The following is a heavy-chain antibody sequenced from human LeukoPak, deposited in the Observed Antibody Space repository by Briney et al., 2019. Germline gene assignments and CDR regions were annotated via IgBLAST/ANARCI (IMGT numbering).Heavy chain of an antibody. CDR3: ARAPPHYDSSGYYSSDAFGI. J-gene: IGHJ3*02. Sequence: SETPSLTCTVSGGSISSYYWSWIRQPAGKGLEWIGRIYTSGSTNYNPSLKSRVTMSVDTSKNQFSLKLSSVTAADTAVYYCARAPPHYDSSGYYSSDAFGIWGQGTMVTVSS. CDR2: IYTSGST. CDR1: GGSISSYY. D-gene: IGHD3-22*01. V-gene: IGHV4-4*07.